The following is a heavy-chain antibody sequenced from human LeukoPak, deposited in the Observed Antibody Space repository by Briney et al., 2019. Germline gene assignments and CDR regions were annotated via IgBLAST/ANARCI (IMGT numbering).Heavy chain of an antibody. D-gene: IGHD4-11*01. CDR3: PRGARIQYPEYFQH. J-gene: IGHJ1*01. Sequence: SETLSLTCTVSGGSISSYYWSWLRQPPGKGLGWIGYIYYSGSTNYNPSLKSRVTISVDTSKNQFSLKLSSVTAADTAVYYCPRGARIQYPEYFQHWGQGTLVTVSS. CDR2: IYYSGST. V-gene: IGHV4-59*01. CDR1: GGSISSYY.